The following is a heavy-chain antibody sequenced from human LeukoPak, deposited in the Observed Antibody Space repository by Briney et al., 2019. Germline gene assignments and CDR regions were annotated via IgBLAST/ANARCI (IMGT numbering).Heavy chain of an antibody. CDR2: INSSGGRT. Sequence: GGSLRLSCAASGFTFSSYAMTWVRQAPGKGLEWVSGINSSGGRTYYADSVKGRFTISRDNSKNTLYLQMNSLRAEDTAVYYCAKPTTVTTDGAFDIWGQGTMVTVSS. D-gene: IGHD4-17*01. CDR1: GFTFSSYA. V-gene: IGHV3-23*01. CDR3: AKPTTVTTDGAFDI. J-gene: IGHJ3*02.